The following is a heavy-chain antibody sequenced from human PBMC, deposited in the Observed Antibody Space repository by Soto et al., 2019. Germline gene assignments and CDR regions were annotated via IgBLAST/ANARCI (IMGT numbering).Heavy chain of an antibody. CDR3: ARSYYCERGGAFDV. V-gene: IGHV1-18*01. CDR1: GYTFTNYE. Sequence: QVQLVQSGAEVKKPGASVKVSCKASGYTFTNYEISWVRQAPGQGLEWMGWISAYNGNTNYAQRLQGRVTLTTDASTSTAYMELRSLRSDDTAIYYCARSYYCERGGAFDVWGQGTMVIVSS. D-gene: IGHD4-17*01. CDR2: ISAYNGNT. J-gene: IGHJ3*01.